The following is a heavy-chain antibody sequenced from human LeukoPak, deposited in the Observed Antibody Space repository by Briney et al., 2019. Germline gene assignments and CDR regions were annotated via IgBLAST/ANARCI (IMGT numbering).Heavy chain of an antibody. V-gene: IGHV3-69-1*01. CDR3: TRGVPATISGWYFDL. CDR2: ISSRGTT. J-gene: IGHJ2*01. CDR1: GFPLTKYD. Sequence: GGSLRLSCVASGFPLTKYDMYWLRQAPGKGLEWISYISSRGTTYYADSVKGRFTISRDNARNSLYLQGDSLTAADTAVYYCTRGVPATISGWYFDLWGRGTLVTVSS. D-gene: IGHD3-9*01.